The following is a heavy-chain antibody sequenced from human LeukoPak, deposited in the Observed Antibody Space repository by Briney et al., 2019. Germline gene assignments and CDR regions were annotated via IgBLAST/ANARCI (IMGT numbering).Heavy chain of an antibody. CDR3: AKDRGYCSGGSRYFIFQH. CDR1: GFTFSSYA. Sequence: GGSLRLSCAASGFTFSSYAMNWVRQAPGKGLEWVSGFSGSGGSTYYADSVKGRFTISRDNSKNTLYLQMNSLRPEDTAVYFCAKDRGYCSGGSRYFIFQHWGQGTLVTVSS. CDR2: FSGSGGST. V-gene: IGHV3-23*01. D-gene: IGHD2-15*01. J-gene: IGHJ1*01.